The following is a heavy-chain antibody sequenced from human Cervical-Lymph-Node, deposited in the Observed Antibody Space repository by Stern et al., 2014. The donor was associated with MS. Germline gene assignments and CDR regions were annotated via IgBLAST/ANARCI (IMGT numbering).Heavy chain of an antibody. J-gene: IGHJ4*02. CDR1: GYSFTSYW. D-gene: IGHD2-21*01. CDR3: ARHCGFRPGCIDY. V-gene: IGHV5-51*01. Sequence: VQLVESGAKVKKPGESLKISCKGSGYSFTSYWIGWVGQMPGKSLEWMGINYPGDSDTRYSPSFQGQVTISADKSISTAYLQWSSLKASDTAMYYCARHCGFRPGCIDYWGQGTLVTVSS. CDR2: NYPGDSDT.